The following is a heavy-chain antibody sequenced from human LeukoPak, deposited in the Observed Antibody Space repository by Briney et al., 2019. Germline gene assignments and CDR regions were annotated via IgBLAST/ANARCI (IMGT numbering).Heavy chain of an antibody. V-gene: IGHV4-59*01. Sequence: PSETLSLTCTVSGGSISSYYWSWIRQPPGKGLEWIGYIYYSGSTNYNPSLKSRVTISVDTSKNQFSLKLSSVTAADTAVYHCARTKWTYSSSWYVSGHYFDYWDQGTLVTVSS. CDR3: ARTKWTYSSSWYVSGHYFDY. CDR1: GGSISSYY. J-gene: IGHJ4*02. CDR2: IYYSGST. D-gene: IGHD6-13*01.